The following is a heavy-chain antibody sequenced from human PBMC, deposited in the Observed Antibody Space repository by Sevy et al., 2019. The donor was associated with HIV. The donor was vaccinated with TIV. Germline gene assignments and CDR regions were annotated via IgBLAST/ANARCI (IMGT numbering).Heavy chain of an antibody. D-gene: IGHD2-8*01. CDR3: ASPGTKWFDP. CDR1: GFTFSSYW. J-gene: IGHJ5*02. Sequence: GGSLRLSCAASGFTFSSYWMSWVRQAPGKGLEWVASIKQDGSDKYYVDSVKGRFTISRDNAKNSLYLQMNSLRVEDTAVYYCASPGTKWFDPWGRGTLVTVSS. CDR2: IKQDGSDK. V-gene: IGHV3-7*03.